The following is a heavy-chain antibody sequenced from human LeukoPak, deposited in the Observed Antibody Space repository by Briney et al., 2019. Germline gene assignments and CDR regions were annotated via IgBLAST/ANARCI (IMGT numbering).Heavy chain of an antibody. J-gene: IGHJ4*02. Sequence: GGSLRLSCAASGFTFSAYWMHWVRQVPGKGPLWVSRINGDGSTTNYAESVKGRFVISRDNAKNTVYLQMNSLRAEDTAVYYCARDLELTYYDSSGHDYWGQGTLVTVSS. V-gene: IGHV3-74*01. D-gene: IGHD3-22*01. CDR2: INGDGSTT. CDR3: ARDLELTYYDSSGHDY. CDR1: GFTFSAYW.